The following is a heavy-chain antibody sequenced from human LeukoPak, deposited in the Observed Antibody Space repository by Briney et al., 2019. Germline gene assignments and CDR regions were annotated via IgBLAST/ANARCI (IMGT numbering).Heavy chain of an antibody. CDR2: FDPEDGET. CDR3: ARDVGKRDSSGYGGLDY. CDR1: GYTLTELS. J-gene: IGHJ4*02. D-gene: IGHD3-22*01. Sequence: ASVKVSCKVSGYTLTELSMHWVRQAPGKGLEWMGGFDPEDGETIYAQKFQGRVTMTEDTSTDTAYMELRSLRSEDTVVYYCARDVGKRDSSGYGGLDYWGQGTLVTVSS. V-gene: IGHV1-24*01.